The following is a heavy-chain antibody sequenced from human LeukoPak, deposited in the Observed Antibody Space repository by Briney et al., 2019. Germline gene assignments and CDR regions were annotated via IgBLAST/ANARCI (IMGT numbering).Heavy chain of an antibody. V-gene: IGHV3-23*01. CDR2: ISGNGGNT. J-gene: IGHJ4*02. Sequence: PGGSLRLSCAASGFTFSNYAMTWVRQAPGKGLEWVSSISGNGGNTYYPDSVKGRFTISRDNSKNTLYLQMNSLRAEDTAVYYCAKGPRPHVSYWGQGTLVTVSS. CDR3: AKGPRPHVSY. CDR1: GFTFSNYA.